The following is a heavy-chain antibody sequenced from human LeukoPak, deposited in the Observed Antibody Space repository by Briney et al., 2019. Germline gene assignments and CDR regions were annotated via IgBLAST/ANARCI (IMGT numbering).Heavy chain of an antibody. J-gene: IGHJ4*02. CDR3: ARGKDWLFIPDY. CDR2: IYSGGST. V-gene: IGHV3-53*01. Sequence: GGSLRLSCAASGFTVSSNYMSWVRQAPGKGLEWVSVIYSGGSTYYADSVKGRFTISRDNSKNTLYLQMNSLRAEDTAVYYCARGKDWLFIPDYWGQGTLVTVSS. CDR1: GFTVSSNY. D-gene: IGHD3/OR15-3a*01.